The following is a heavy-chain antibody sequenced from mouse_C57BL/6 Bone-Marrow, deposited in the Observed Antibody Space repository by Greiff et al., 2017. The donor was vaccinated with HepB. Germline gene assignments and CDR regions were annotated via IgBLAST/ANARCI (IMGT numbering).Heavy chain of an antibody. V-gene: IGHV5-16*01. D-gene: IGHD1-2*01. Sequence: EVMLVESEGGLVQPGRSMKLSCTASGFTFSDYYMAWVRQVPEKGLEWVANINYYGSSTYYLDSLKSRFIISRDNAKNILYLQMSSLKSEDTATYYCARDQGTTAGWYFDVWGRGTTVTVSS. CDR3: ARDQGTTAGWYFDV. J-gene: IGHJ1*03. CDR1: GFTFSDYY. CDR2: INYYGSST.